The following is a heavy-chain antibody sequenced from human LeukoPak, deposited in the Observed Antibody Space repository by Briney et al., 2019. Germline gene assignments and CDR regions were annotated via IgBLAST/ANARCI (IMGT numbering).Heavy chain of an antibody. CDR2: VSGGGGGT. J-gene: IGHJ4*02. CDR1: GFTFSSYA. CDR3: AKGPGGYYDSSGYYYFDY. D-gene: IGHD3-22*01. Sequence: GGSLRLSCAASGFTFSSYAMSWVRQAPGKGLEWVAAVSGGGGGTYYADSVKGRFTISRDTSKNTLYLQMNSLRAEDTAVYYCAKGPGGYYDSSGYYYFDYWGQGTLVTVSS. V-gene: IGHV3-23*01.